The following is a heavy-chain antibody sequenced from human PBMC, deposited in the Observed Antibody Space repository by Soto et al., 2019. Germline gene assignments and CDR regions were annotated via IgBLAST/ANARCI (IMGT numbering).Heavy chain of an antibody. CDR2: TYYRTRWYY. V-gene: IGHV6-1*01. CDR3: ATGYWGDPDGDYGSSYYYYMDV. J-gene: IGHJ6*03. Sequence: PSQTLSLTCVISGDSVSSNSAAWNWIRQSPSRGLEWLGRTYYRTRWYYDYAVSVRSRITVNPDTSKNQFSLQLTSVTPEDTAVYYCATGYWGDPDGDYGSSYYYYMDVWGKGTTVTVSS. CDR1: GDSVSSNSAA. D-gene: IGHD4-17*01.